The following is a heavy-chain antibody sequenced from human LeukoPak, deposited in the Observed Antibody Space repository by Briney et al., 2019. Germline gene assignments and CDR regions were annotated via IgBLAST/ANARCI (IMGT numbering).Heavy chain of an antibody. J-gene: IGHJ4*02. CDR2: FYPGDSDT. CDR3: ARSASRYFDWFDY. Sequence: GESLKISCKGSGYSFTNYWIGWVRQVPGKGLEWMGIFYPGDSDTRYIPSFQGQVTISADKSINTAYLQWSSLTASDTAIYYCARSASRYFDWFDYWGRGTLVTVSS. V-gene: IGHV5-51*01. D-gene: IGHD3-9*01. CDR1: GYSFTNYW.